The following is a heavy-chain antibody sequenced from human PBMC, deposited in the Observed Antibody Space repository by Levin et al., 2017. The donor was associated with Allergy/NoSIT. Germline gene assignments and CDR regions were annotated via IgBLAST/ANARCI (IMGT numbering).Heavy chain of an antibody. CDR2: LHWDDDK. CDR3: AHAGVMAAPGPVKNVLWGFDP. Sequence: SLTTSGVSVGWIRQPPGKALEWLALLHWDDDKRYSPSLKHRLTITKGASNHQVILTLTNMDPVATATYYCAHAGVMAAPGPVKNVLWGFDPWGQGTLVTVSS. CDR1: SLTTSGVS. D-gene: IGHD6-13*01. V-gene: IGHV2-5*02. J-gene: IGHJ5*02.